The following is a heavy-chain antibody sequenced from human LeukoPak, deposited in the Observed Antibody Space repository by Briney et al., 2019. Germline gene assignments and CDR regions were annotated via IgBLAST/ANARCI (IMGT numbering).Heavy chain of an antibody. Sequence: RASVKVSCKASVGTFSIYAISWVRQAPGRGVEWVGRTIPILGIANYAQKFQGRVTITADKSTSTAYMELSSLRSEDTAVYYCAREDNCSGGSCLDYWGQGTLVTVSS. V-gene: IGHV1-69*04. CDR2: TIPILGIA. CDR1: VGTFSIYA. CDR3: AREDNCSGGSCLDY. D-gene: IGHD2-15*01. J-gene: IGHJ4*02.